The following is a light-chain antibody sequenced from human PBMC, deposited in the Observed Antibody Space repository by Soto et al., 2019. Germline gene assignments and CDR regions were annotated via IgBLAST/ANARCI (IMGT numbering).Light chain of an antibody. CDR1: QDIGNF. CDR3: QKCKVAPFT. Sequence: ILMTQSPSSLSAFVGDRVTITCRASQDIGNFLAWYQQKPGKVPKLLIYAASTLQSGVPSRFIGSGSGTDFTLTIRSLQPEDVATYYCQKCKVAPFTFGGGTKVEIK. J-gene: IGKJ4*01. CDR2: AAS. V-gene: IGKV1-27*01.